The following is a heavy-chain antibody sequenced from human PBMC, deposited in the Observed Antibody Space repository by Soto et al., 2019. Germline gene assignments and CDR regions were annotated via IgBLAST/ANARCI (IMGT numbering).Heavy chain of an antibody. CDR3: ARGRYGDY. CDR2: ISAHNGNT. V-gene: IGHV1-18*01. CDR1: GYAFTTYG. J-gene: IGHJ4*02. Sequence: QVHLVQSGAEVKKPGASVKVSCKGSGYAFTTYGITWVRQAPGQGLEWMGWISAHNGNTNYAQKLQGRVTVTRDTSTSTAYRELRSLRSYDTAVYDCARGRYGDYWGQGALVTVSS. D-gene: IGHD1-1*01.